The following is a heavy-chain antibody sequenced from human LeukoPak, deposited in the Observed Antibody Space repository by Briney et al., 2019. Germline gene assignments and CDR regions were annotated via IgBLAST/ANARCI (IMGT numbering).Heavy chain of an antibody. CDR2: IYYSGST. Sequence: SETLSLTCTVSGGSISSYYWSWIRQPPGKGLEWIGYIYYSGSTNYNPSLKSRVTISVDTSKNQFSLKQSSVTAADTAVYYCARAGSYYYFDYWGQGTLVTVSS. V-gene: IGHV4-59*01. CDR3: ARAGSYYYFDY. CDR1: GGSISSYY. J-gene: IGHJ4*02. D-gene: IGHD1-26*01.